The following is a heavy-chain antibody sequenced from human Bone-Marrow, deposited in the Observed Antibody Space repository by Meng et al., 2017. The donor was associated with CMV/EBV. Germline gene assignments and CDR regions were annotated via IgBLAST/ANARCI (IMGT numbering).Heavy chain of an antibody. J-gene: IGHJ1*01. CDR1: GFTFSSSW. V-gene: IGHV3-52*01. Sequence: GESLKISCAAFGFTFSSSWMHWACQAPEKGLEWVADIKCDGSEKYYVDSVKGRLTISRDNAKNTLYLQMNSLRAEDTAVYYCASSRFWGQGTLVTVSS. CDR2: IKCDGSEK. CDR3: ASSRF.